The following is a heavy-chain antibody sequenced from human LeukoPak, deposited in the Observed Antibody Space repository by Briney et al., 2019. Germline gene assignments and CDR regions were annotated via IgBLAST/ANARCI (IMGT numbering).Heavy chain of an antibody. D-gene: IGHD6-6*01. Sequence: KASETLSLTCTVSGGSISSYYWSWIRQPPGKGLEWIGYIYYSGSTNYNPSLKSRVTISVDTSKNQFSLKLSSVTAADTAVYYCARDYSSSSEDWGQGTLVTVSS. V-gene: IGHV4-59*12. CDR3: ARDYSSSSED. J-gene: IGHJ4*02. CDR1: GGSISSYY. CDR2: IYYSGST.